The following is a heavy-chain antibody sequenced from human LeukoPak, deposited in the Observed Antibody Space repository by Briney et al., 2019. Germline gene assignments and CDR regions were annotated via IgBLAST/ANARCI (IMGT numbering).Heavy chain of an antibody. CDR2: SNEDGSTT. CDR3: IRDLGGRSGH. Sequence: GSLRLPCAASGFTFSSNWMHWVRQAPGKGLVWVSRSNEDGSTTNYADSVKGRFTISRDNAKNTLYLQMNSLTAEDTAVYYCIRDLGGRSGHWGQGTLVTVSS. D-gene: IGHD1-26*01. J-gene: IGHJ4*02. CDR1: GFTFSSNW. V-gene: IGHV3-74*01.